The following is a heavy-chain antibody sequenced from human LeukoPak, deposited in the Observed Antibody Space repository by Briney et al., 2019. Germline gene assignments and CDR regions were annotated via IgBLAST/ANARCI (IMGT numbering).Heavy chain of an antibody. CDR2: IYSGGST. CDR1: GFTVSSNY. V-gene: IGHV3-53*01. J-gene: IGHJ4*02. CDR3: ASKLGYCSGGSCRAGRYFDY. D-gene: IGHD2-15*01. Sequence: GGSLRLSCAASGFTVSSNYMSWVRQAPGKGLEWVSVIYSGGSTYYADSVKGRFTISRDNAKNSLYLQMNSLRAEDTAVYYCASKLGYCSGGSCRAGRYFDYWGQGTLVTVSS.